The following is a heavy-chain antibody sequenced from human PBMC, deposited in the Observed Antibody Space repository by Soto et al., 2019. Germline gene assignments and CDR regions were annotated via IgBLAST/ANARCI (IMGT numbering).Heavy chain of an antibody. CDR1: GFTFSTYA. Sequence: EVQVVESGGGLVQPGGSLRLSCAASGFTFSTYAMTWVRQAPGKGLEWVSIVSGSVDSTYYADSVKSRFTISRDNFDNMVYLQMNSLTADDTAVYYCARGRRYGSGSYYQDHWGQGTLVTVSS. D-gene: IGHD3-10*01. CDR2: VSGSVDST. J-gene: IGHJ4*02. V-gene: IGHV3-23*04. CDR3: ARGRRYGSGSYYQDH.